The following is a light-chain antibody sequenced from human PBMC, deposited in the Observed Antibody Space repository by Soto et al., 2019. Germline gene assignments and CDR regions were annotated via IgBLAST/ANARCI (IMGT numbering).Light chain of an antibody. CDR2: RNN. CDR1: SSNIGSNY. J-gene: IGLJ2*01. Sequence: QSVLTQPPSASGTPGQRVTICCSGSSSNIGSNYVYWYQQLPGTAPKLLIYRNNQRPSGVPDRFSGSKSGTSASLAISGLRSEDEADYYCAAWDDSLSGVVFGGGTKVTV. V-gene: IGLV1-47*01. CDR3: AAWDDSLSGVV.